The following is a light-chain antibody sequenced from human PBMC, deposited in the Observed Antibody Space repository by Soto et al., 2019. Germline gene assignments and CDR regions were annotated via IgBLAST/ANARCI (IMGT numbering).Light chain of an antibody. CDR1: QSVSSSY. V-gene: IGKV3-20*01. Sequence: EIVLTQSPGTLSLSPGERATISCRASQSVSSSYLAWYQQKPGQAPRLLIYGASSRATGIPDRFSGSGSGTDFTLTISRLEPEDFAVYHCQQYGRSPYTFGQGTKLEIK. J-gene: IGKJ2*01. CDR3: QQYGRSPYT. CDR2: GAS.